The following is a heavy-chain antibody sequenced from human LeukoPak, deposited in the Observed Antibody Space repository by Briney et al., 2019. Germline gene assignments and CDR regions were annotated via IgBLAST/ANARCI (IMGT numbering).Heavy chain of an antibody. CDR3: ARDQFYCSSTSCYLSYYYGMDV. CDR2: IWYDGSNK. Sequence: PGGSLRLSCAASGFTFSSYGMHWVRQAPGKGLEWVAVIWYDGSNKYYADSVKGRFTISRDNSKNTLYLQMNSLRAEDTAVYYCARDQFYCSSTSCYLSYYYGMDVWGQGTTVTVSS. J-gene: IGHJ6*02. D-gene: IGHD2-2*01. CDR1: GFTFSSYG. V-gene: IGHV3-33*01.